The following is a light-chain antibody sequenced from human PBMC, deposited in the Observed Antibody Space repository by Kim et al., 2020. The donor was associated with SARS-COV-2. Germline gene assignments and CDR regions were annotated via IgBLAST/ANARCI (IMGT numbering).Light chain of an antibody. CDR1: SSGVGGYNY. CDR3: SSYTSSTTLV. J-gene: IGLJ2*01. CDR2: DVS. V-gene: IGLV2-14*03. Sequence: GQSITISCTGTSSGVGGYNYVSWYQHHPGKAPKLMIYDVSNRPSGVSNRFSGSKSGNTASMTISGLQAEDEADYYCSSYTSSTTLVFGGGTKLTVL.